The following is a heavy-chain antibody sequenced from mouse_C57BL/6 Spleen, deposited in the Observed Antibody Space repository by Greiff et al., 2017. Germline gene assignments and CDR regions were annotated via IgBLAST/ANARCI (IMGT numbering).Heavy chain of an antibody. Sequence: VQLQQSGPELVKPGASVKISCKASGYSFTSYYIHWVKQRPGQGLEWIGWIYPGSGNTKYNEKFKGKATLTADTSSSTAYMQLSSLTSEDSAVXYCARRSGYYAMDYWGQGTSVTVSS. CDR3: ARRSGYYAMDY. CDR2: IYPGSGNT. V-gene: IGHV1-66*01. CDR1: GYSFTSYY. J-gene: IGHJ4*01.